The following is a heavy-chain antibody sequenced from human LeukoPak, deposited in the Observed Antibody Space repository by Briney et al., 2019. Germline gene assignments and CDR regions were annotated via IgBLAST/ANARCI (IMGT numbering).Heavy chain of an antibody. CDR1: GFTLSSYS. Sequence: PGGSLRLSCAVSGFTLSSYSMNWVRQAPGKGLEWVSSISSSSSHIYYADPVKGRFTISRDNAKNSLYLQMNSLRAEDTAVYYCANTILTGALWGQGTLVTVSS. CDR2: ISSSSSHI. CDR3: ANTILTGAL. J-gene: IGHJ4*02. D-gene: IGHD2-2*02. V-gene: IGHV3-21*01.